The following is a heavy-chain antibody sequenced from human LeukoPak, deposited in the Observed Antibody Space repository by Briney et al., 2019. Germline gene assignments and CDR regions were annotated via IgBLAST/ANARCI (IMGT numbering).Heavy chain of an antibody. Sequence: GGSLRLSCLASGFTFSSYAMHWVRQAPGKGLEYVSAISSNGGSTYYADSVKGRFTISRDNSKNTLYLQMSSLRAEDTAVYYCVKDREQWLVVYAFDIWGQGTMVTVSS. D-gene: IGHD6-19*01. J-gene: IGHJ3*02. CDR2: ISSNGGST. V-gene: IGHV3-64D*06. CDR1: GFTFSSYA. CDR3: VKDREQWLVVYAFDI.